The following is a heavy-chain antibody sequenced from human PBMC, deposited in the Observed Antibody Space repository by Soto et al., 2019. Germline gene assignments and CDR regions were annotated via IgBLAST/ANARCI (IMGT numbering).Heavy chain of an antibody. CDR2: IDHSGST. CDR3: SRGRPPRY. CDR1: DGSFSGYY. V-gene: IGHV4-34*02. Sequence: QVQLQQRGAGLWKPSETLSLTCTVSDGSFSGYYWSWIRQPPGKGLEWIGDIDHSGSTHYSPSLKSRLTMSVDTSKNQFSLHLTSVTAADTALYYCSRGRPPRYWGLGTLVTVSS. J-gene: IGHJ4*02.